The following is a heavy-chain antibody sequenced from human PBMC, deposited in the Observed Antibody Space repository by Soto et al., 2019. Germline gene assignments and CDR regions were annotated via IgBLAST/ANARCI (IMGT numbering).Heavy chain of an antibody. V-gene: IGHV4-30-4*01. Sequence: SETLSLTCTVAGGTIISGDYYWSWIRQPPGKGLEWIGCIYYSGSTYYNPSLKSRVTISVDTSKNQFSLKLSSVTAADTAVYYCARVLRGSVDWFDPWGQGTLVTVSS. CDR1: GGTIISGDYY. CDR3: ARVLRGSVDWFDP. J-gene: IGHJ5*02. CDR2: IYYSGST. D-gene: IGHD6-19*01.